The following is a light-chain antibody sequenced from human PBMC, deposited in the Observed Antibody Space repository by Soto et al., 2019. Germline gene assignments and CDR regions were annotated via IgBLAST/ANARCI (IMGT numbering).Light chain of an antibody. CDR3: SSYTSSSTLSV. CDR1: SSDVGGYDY. V-gene: IGLV2-14*03. Sequence: QSALTQPASVSGSPGQSITVSCTGTSSDVGGYDYVSWYQQHPGRAPKLMIYDVTYRPSGVSSRFSGSKSGNTASLTISGLQAEDEADYYCSSYTSSSTLSVFGTGTKLTVL. J-gene: IGLJ1*01. CDR2: DVT.